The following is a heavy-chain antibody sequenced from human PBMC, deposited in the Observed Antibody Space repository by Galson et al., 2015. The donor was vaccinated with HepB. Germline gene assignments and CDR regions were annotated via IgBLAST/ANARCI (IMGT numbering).Heavy chain of an antibody. D-gene: IGHD3-22*01. Sequence: SVKVSCKASGGTFSSYAISWVRQAPGQGLEWMGGIIPIFGTANYAQKFQGRVTITADESTSTAYMELSSLRSEDTAVYYCASSTSGYYEYFDYWGQGTLVTVSS. CDR3: ASSTSGYYEYFDY. CDR2: IIPIFGTA. J-gene: IGHJ4*02. V-gene: IGHV1-69*13. CDR1: GGTFSSYA.